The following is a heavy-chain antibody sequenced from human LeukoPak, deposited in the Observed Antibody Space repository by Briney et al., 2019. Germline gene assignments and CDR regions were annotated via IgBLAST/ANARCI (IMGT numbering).Heavy chain of an antibody. CDR3: ARERSFHYGDLDY. CDR1: GFTFSSYS. V-gene: IGHV3-21*01. D-gene: IGHD4-17*01. Sequence: GGSLRLSCAASGFTFSSYSMNWVRQAPGKGLEWVSSISSSSSYIYYADSVKGRFTISRDNAKNPLYLQMNSLRAEDTAVYYCARERSFHYGDLDYWGQGTLVTVSS. CDR2: ISSSSSYI. J-gene: IGHJ4*02.